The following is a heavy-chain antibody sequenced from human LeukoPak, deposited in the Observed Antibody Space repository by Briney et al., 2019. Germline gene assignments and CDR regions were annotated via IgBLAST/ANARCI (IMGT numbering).Heavy chain of an antibody. J-gene: IGHJ3*02. CDR3: ARDKSGAFDI. Sequence: GGSLRLSCAASGFTVSSNYMSWVRQAPGKGLEWVSVIYSGGSTYYADSVKGRFTISRDNSKNTLYPQMNSLRAEDTAVYYCARDKSGAFDIWGQGTMVTVSS. CDR2: IYSGGST. V-gene: IGHV3-66*01. CDR1: GFTVSSNY. D-gene: IGHD1-1*01.